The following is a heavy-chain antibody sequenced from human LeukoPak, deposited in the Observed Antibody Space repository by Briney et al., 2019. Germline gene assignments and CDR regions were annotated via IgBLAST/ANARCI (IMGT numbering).Heavy chain of an antibody. J-gene: IGHJ4*02. CDR2: IYYSGST. D-gene: IGHD3-10*01. CDR1: GGSISSSSYY. Sequence: SETLSLTCTVSGGSISSSSYYWGWIRQPPGKGLEWIGYIYYSGSTNYNPSLKSRVTISVDTSKNQFSLKLSSVTAADTAVYYCARDIRGSGSYWRLDYWGQGTLVTVSS. V-gene: IGHV4-61*01. CDR3: ARDIRGSGSYWRLDY.